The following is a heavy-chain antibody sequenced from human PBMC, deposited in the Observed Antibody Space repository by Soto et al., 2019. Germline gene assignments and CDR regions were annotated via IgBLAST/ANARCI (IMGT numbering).Heavy chain of an antibody. CDR3: ARGIYGSGGRCYSTQDY. CDR1: GGSISSSNW. D-gene: IGHD2-15*01. Sequence: QVQLQESGPGLVKPSGTLSLTCAVSGGSISSSNWWSWVRQPPGKGLAWIGEIYHSGSTNYNPSLKSQVTISVYKSKNQFSLKLSSVTAADTAVYYCARGIYGSGGRCYSTQDYWGQGTLVTVSS. J-gene: IGHJ4*02. V-gene: IGHV4-4*02. CDR2: IYHSGST.